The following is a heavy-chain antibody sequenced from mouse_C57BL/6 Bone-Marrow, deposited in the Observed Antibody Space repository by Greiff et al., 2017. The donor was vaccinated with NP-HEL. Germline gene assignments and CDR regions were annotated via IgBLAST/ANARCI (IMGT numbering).Heavy chain of an antibody. D-gene: IGHD2-4*01. CDR3: ARAYDYGDWYFDV. Sequence: VQLQQSGAELVKPGASVKLSCKASGYTFTSYWMHWVQQRPGRGLEWIGRIDPNSGGTKYNEKFKSKATLTVDTPSSTAYMQLSSLTSEDSAVYYCARAYDYGDWYFDVWGTGTTVTVSS. CDR2: IDPNSGGT. CDR1: GYTFTSYW. V-gene: IGHV1-72*01. J-gene: IGHJ1*03.